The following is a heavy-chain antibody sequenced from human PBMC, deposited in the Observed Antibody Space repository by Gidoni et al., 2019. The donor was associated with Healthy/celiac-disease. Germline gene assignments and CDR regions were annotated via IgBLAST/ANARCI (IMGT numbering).Heavy chain of an antibody. V-gene: IGHV4-39*07. Sequence: QLQLQESGPGLVKPSETLSLTCTVSGGSISSSSYYWGWIRQPPGKGLEWIGSIYYSGSTYYNPSLKSRVTISVDTSKNQFSLKLSSVTAADTAVYYCASARGFVRLGERKPSNWFDPWGQGTLVTVSS. CDR2: IYYSGST. J-gene: IGHJ5*02. CDR3: ASARGFVRLGERKPSNWFDP. CDR1: GGSISSSSYY. D-gene: IGHD3-16*01.